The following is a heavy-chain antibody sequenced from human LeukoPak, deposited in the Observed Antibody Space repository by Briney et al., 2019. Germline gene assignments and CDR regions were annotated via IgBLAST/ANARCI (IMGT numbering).Heavy chain of an antibody. CDR3: AKEFNRGLPDY. Sequence: GGSLRLSCAASVFTFSTYCMHWVRQAPRKGQEWVAVISYDGSNEYYADSVKGRFTISRDNSKNTLYLQMSSLRAEDTAVYYCAKEFNRGLPDYWGQGTLVTVPS. CDR2: ISYDGSNE. V-gene: IGHV3-30*18. D-gene: IGHD2-21*01. CDR1: VFTFSTYC. J-gene: IGHJ4*02.